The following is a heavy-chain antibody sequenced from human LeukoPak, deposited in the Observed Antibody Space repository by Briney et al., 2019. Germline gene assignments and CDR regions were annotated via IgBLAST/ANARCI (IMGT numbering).Heavy chain of an antibody. Sequence: ASVKVSCKAFGYTFTGYYMHWVRQAPGQGLEWMGRINPNSGGTNYAQKFQGRVTMTRDTSISTAYMELSRLRSDDTAVYYCARDYLTTVGTYAEYFQHWGQGTLVTVSS. CDR3: ARDYLTTVGTYAEYFQH. CDR1: GYTFTGYY. V-gene: IGHV1-2*06. D-gene: IGHD4-23*01. CDR2: INPNSGGT. J-gene: IGHJ1*01.